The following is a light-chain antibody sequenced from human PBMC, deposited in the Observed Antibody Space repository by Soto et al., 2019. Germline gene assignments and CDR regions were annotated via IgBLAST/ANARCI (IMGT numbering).Light chain of an antibody. J-gene: IGKJ2*01. CDR3: QQHYSSPPNT. CDR2: WAS. Sequence: DIVMTQSPDSLAVSLGERATINCKSSQSVLYSSNNQNYLAWYQQKPGQPPKLLIYWASTRESGVPDRFSGSGSGTDFTLTISSLQAEDVAVYYCQQHYSSPPNTFGQGTKLEIK. CDR1: QSVLYSSNNQNY. V-gene: IGKV4-1*01.